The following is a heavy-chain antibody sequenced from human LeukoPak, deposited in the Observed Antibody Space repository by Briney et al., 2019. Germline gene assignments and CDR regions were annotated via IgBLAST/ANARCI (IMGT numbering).Heavy chain of an antibody. V-gene: IGHV1-69*13. CDR1: GGTFSSYA. CDR2: IIPILGTA. J-gene: IGHJ5*02. CDR3: ARVVVGATSWFDP. Sequence: SVKVSCKASGGTFSSYAISWVRQAPGQGLEWMGGIIPILGTANYAQKFQGRVTITADESTSTAYMELSSLRSEDTAVYYCARVVVGATSWFDPWGQGTLVTVSS. D-gene: IGHD1-26*01.